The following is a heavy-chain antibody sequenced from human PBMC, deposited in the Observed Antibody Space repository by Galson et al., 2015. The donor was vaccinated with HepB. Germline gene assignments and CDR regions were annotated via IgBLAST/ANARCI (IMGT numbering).Heavy chain of an antibody. CDR1: GFAYSSYA. J-gene: IGHJ3*02. V-gene: IGHV3-23*01. CDR3: AIADHYHSIGPDFFDI. CDR2: VSGNGGTT. Sequence: SLRLSCAASGFAYSSYAMGWVRQAPGKGLEWVSTVSGNGGTTYYADSVKGRFTISRDNSKNTLYLQMNNLRAEDTAVYYCAIADHYHSIGPDFFDIWGQGTMVTVSS. D-gene: IGHD3-22*01.